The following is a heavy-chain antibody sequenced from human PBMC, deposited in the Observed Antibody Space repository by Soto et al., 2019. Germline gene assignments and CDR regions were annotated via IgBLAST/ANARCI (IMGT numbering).Heavy chain of an antibody. CDR3: ARRHSGGFFRFFDS. J-gene: IGHJ4*02. CDR1: GGSLSTNP. Sequence: SVKVSCKASGGSLSTNPISWVRQAPGQGLEWMGGTGSGTGPGNHAQKFQGRLTVTADKSTSTVYMELTNLSSEDTAVYYCARRHSGGFFRFFDSWGQGTLVAVSS. V-gene: IGHV1-69*06. CDR2: TGSGTGPG. D-gene: IGHD2-15*01.